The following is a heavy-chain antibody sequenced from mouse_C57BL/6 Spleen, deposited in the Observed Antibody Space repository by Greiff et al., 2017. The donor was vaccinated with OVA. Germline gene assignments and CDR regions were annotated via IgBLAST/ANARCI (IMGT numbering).Heavy chain of an antibody. Sequence: QVQLQQPGAELVMPGASVKLSCKASGYTFTSYWMHWVKQRPGQGLEWIGEIDPSDSYTNYNQKFKGKSTLTVDKSSSTAYMQLSSLTSEDSAVYYCARRGQLRPYYYAMDDWGQGTSVTVSS. CDR1: GYTFTSYW. V-gene: IGHV1-69*01. CDR2: IDPSDSYT. J-gene: IGHJ4*01. CDR3: ARRGQLRPYYYAMDD. D-gene: IGHD3-2*02.